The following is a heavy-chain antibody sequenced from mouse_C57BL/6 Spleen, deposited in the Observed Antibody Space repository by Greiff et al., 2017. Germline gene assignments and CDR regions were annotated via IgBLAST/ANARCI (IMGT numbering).Heavy chain of an antibody. CDR2: IYPGSGNT. Sequence: VQLQQSGAELVRPGASVKLSCKASGYTFTDYYINWVKQRPGQGLEWIARIYPGSGNTYYNEKFKGKATLTAEKSSSTAYMQLSSLTSEDSAVYFCARGNSYYFDYWGQGTTRTVSS. J-gene: IGHJ2*01. CDR1: GYTFTDYY. CDR3: ARGNSYYFDY. V-gene: IGHV1-76*01.